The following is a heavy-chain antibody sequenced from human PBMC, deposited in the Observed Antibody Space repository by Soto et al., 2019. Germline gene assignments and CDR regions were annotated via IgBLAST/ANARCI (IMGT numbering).Heavy chain of an antibody. CDR1: GGTFSSFA. V-gene: IGHV1-69*01. Sequence: QVQLVQSGAEVKKPGSSVKVSCKASGGTFSSFAINWVRQAPGQGLEWMGGIIPIFGTANYTQKFRGRVTITADESTNTAYMELSSLRSEDTAVYFCARVAGGSYSIKYWFDPWGQGTLVTVSS. J-gene: IGHJ5*02. CDR3: ARVAGGSYSIKYWFDP. CDR2: IIPIFGTA. D-gene: IGHD1-26*01.